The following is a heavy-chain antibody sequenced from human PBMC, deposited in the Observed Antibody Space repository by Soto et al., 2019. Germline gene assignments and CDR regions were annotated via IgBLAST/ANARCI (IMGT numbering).Heavy chain of an antibody. Sequence: ASVKVSCKASGYTSSSYYVHWVRQAPGQGLEWMGIISSSGGYTTYAQKFQGRVTMTSDTSTSTVHMDLSSLRSDDSAVYYCARDGGAAGFDYWGQGTLVTVSS. J-gene: IGHJ4*02. CDR2: ISSSGGYT. D-gene: IGHD3-16*01. V-gene: IGHV1-46*01. CDR1: GYTSSSYY. CDR3: ARDGGAAGFDY.